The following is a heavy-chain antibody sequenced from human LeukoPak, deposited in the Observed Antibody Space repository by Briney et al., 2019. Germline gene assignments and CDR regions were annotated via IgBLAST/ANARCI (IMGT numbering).Heavy chain of an antibody. Sequence: PSETLSLTCTVSGGSISSYYWSWLRQPAGKGLEWIGRIYTSGSTNYNPSLKSRVTMSVDTSKNQFSLKLSSVTAADTAVYYCASGYCSSTSCHDAFDIWGQGTMVTVSS. J-gene: IGHJ3*02. CDR2: IYTSGST. D-gene: IGHD2-2*01. V-gene: IGHV4-4*07. CDR1: GGSISSYY. CDR3: ASGYCSSTSCHDAFDI.